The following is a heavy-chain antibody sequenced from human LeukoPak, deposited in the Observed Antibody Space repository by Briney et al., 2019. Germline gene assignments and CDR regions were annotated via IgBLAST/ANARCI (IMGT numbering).Heavy chain of an antibody. Sequence: PGGSLRLSCAASGFMFSSYEMNWVRQAPGKGLEWVSYIRSRGGTIYYADSVKGRFTISRDNAKNSLYLQMNSLRAEDTAVYYCARNYDVLTGYPYYFDHWGQGILVTVSS. D-gene: IGHD3-9*01. CDR2: IRSRGGTI. J-gene: IGHJ4*02. CDR1: GFMFSSYE. CDR3: ARNYDVLTGYPYYFDH. V-gene: IGHV3-48*03.